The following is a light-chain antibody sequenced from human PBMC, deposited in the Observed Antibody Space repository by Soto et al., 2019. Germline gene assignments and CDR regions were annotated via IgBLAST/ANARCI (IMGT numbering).Light chain of an antibody. J-gene: IGLJ2*01. Sequence: QSALTQPASVSGSPGQSITISCTGTSSDVGGYNYVSWYQQHPGKAPKLMIYEVDNRPSGVSTRFSGSKSGFTASLTISGLQAEDEADYYCSSYTSSSTLVFGGGTKLTVL. CDR3: SSYTSSSTLV. V-gene: IGLV2-14*01. CDR2: EVD. CDR1: SSDVGGYNY.